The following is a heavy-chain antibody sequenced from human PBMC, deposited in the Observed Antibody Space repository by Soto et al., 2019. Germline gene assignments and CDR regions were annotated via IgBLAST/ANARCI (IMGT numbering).Heavy chain of an antibody. CDR2: IYYSGST. J-gene: IGHJ4*02. Sequence: PSETLSLTCTVSGGSISSYYWSWIRQPPGKGLEWIGYIYYSGSTNYNPSLKSRVTISVDTSKNQFSLKLSSVTAADTAVYYCARLFYYESSGYYYFDYWGQGSLVTVSS. CDR1: GGSISSYY. CDR3: ARLFYYESSGYYYFDY. V-gene: IGHV4-59*01. D-gene: IGHD3-22*01.